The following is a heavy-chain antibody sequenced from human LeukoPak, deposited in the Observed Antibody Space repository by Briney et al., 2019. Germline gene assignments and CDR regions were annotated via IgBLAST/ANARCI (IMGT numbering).Heavy chain of an antibody. CDR3: ARHPPRNGSAFDY. D-gene: IGHD1-1*01. CDR1: GGSISSGSYY. CDR2: MYYSGTT. Sequence: SETLSLTCTVSGGSISSGSYYWGWIRQPPGKGLEWIASMYYSGTTFYSPSLKSRVTISVDTSKNQLSLKLGSVTAADTAVYYCARHPPRNGSAFDYWGQGTLVTVSS. J-gene: IGHJ4*02. V-gene: IGHV4-39*01.